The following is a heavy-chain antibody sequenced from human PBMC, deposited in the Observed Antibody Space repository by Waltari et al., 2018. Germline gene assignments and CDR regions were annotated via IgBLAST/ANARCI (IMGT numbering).Heavy chain of an antibody. D-gene: IGHD3-9*01. J-gene: IGHJ4*02. CDR2: IYHSGST. CDR3: ARSILTGYPIDY. CDR1: GYSISSGYY. V-gene: IGHV4-38-2*01. Sequence: QVQLQESGPGLVKPSETLSLTCAVSGYSISSGYYWGWIRQPPGKGLEWIGSIYHSGSTYYNPSLKSRVTISVDTSKNQFSLKLSSVTAADTAVYYCARSILTGYPIDYWGQGTLVTVSS.